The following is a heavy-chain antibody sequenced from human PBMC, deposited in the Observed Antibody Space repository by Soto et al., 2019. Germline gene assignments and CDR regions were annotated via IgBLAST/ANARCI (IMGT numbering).Heavy chain of an antibody. CDR3: AKDLRYFDWLPSFDY. Sequence: HPGGSLRLSCAASGFTFSSYAMSWVRQAPGKGLEWVSAISGSGGSTYYADSVKGRFTISRDNSKNTLYLQMNSLRAEDTAVYYCAKDLRYFDWLPSFDYWGQGTLVTVSS. D-gene: IGHD3-9*01. CDR2: ISGSGGST. CDR1: GFTFSSYA. J-gene: IGHJ4*02. V-gene: IGHV3-23*01.